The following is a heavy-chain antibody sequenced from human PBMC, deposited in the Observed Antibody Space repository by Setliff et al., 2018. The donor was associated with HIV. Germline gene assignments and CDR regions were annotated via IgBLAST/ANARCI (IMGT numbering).Heavy chain of an antibody. D-gene: IGHD2-15*01. Sequence: SETLSLTCVVSDDSFSNYDWTWIRQPPGKALQWIGYISSSGTTNYNPSLRSRVTISIETSNTHLSLWLSSVTAADTATYFCARLGRAIDDGGSSLRLDFWGQGMLVTVSS. V-gene: IGHV4-4*09. J-gene: IGHJ4*02. CDR3: ARLGRAIDDGGSSLRLDF. CDR1: DDSFSNYD. CDR2: ISSSGTT.